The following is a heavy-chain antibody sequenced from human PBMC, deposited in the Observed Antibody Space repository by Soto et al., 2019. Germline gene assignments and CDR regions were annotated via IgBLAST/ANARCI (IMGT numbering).Heavy chain of an antibody. Sequence: SETLSLTCAVYGGSFSGYYWSWIRQPPGKGLEWIGEINHSGSTNYNPSLKSRVTISVDTSKNQFSLKLSSVTAADTAVYYCARGRGEATTTFHHFDYWGQGTLVTVSS. V-gene: IGHV4-34*01. CDR1: GGSFSGYY. J-gene: IGHJ4*02. D-gene: IGHD3-16*01. CDR3: ARGRGEATTTFHHFDY. CDR2: INHSGST.